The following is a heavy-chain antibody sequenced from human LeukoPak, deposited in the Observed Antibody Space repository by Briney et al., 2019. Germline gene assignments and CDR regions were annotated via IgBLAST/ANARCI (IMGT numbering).Heavy chain of an antibody. CDR1: GVTNSY. D-gene: IGHD6-6*01. V-gene: IGHV3-66*02. CDR3: AGGGEAARSLAY. J-gene: IGHJ4*02. CDR2: IYNGGTT. Sequence: GCYVRLSGAASGVTNSYRIWLRRAPGKGLEWVSVIYNGGTTYYADSVKGRFTISRDNSKSTLFVYLQMNSLRTDDTALYYCAGGGEAARSLAYWGQGALVTVSS.